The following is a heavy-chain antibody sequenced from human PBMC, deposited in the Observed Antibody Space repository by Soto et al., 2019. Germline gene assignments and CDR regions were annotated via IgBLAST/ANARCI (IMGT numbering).Heavy chain of an antibody. CDR2: ISSTSGYV. D-gene: IGHD5-18*01. J-gene: IGHJ6*02. V-gene: IGHV3-21*04. CDR3: ARGAMAPYYYYGMDV. CDR1: GFTFSYFT. Sequence: PGGSLRLSCAASGFTFSYFTMNWVRQAPGRGLECVSSISSTSGYVYYADSVKGRFTISRDNAKDSMYLEMNSLRAEDTAVYYCARGAMAPYYYYGMDVWGQGTTVTVSS.